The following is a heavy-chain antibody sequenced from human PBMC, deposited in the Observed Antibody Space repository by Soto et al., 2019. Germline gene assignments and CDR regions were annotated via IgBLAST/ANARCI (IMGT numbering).Heavy chain of an antibody. CDR2: ITAGVGGT. D-gene: IGHD2-21*01. V-gene: IGHV3-23*01. CDR3: ARGEAFGDFKRNWSDP. J-gene: IGHJ5*02. Sequence: GGSLRLSCAASGFPFGSYAMSWVRQAPGKGLEWVSAITAGVGGTYYADSVKGRFTMSRDNFNKMLYLQMNNLRSEDTAVYFCARGEAFGDFKRNWSDPWGQGTLVTVSS. CDR1: GFPFGSYA.